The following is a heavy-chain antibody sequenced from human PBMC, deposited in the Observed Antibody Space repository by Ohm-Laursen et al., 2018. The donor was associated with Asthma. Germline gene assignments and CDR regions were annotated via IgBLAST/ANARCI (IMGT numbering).Heavy chain of an antibody. J-gene: IGHJ4*02. CDR3: ATLGDSSITQ. CDR2: TSGTGSVI. V-gene: IGHV3-11*01. CDR1: GFTFSDYP. Sequence: SLRLSCAASGFTFSDYPMTWVRQAPGKGLEWVSYTSGTGSVIYYADSVKGRFTISWDDAKNSLYLQMNSLRVDDTAVYYFATLGDSSITQWGQGTLVTVSS. D-gene: IGHD3-16*01.